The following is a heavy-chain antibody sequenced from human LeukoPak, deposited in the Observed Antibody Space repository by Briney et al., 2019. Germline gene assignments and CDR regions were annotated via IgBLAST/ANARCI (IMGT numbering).Heavy chain of an antibody. CDR1: GGSISSGGYY. V-gene: IGHV4-31*03. D-gene: IGHD4-17*01. CDR3: ASTTVTTLDYYYYAMDV. J-gene: IGHJ6*02. CDR2: IYYSGST. Sequence: SQTLSLTCTVSGGSISSGGYYWSWIRQHPGKGLEWIGYIYYSGSTYYNPSLKSRVTISVDTSKNQFSLKLSSVTAADTAVYYCASTTVTTLDYYYYAMDVWGQGTTVTVSS.